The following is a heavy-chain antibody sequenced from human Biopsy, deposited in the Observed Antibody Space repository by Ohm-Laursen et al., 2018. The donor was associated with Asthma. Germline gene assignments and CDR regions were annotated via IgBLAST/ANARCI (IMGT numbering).Heavy chain of an antibody. CDR2: ISSSSSTI. V-gene: IGHV3-48*02. J-gene: IGHJ6*02. CDR1: GFTFSSYS. CDR3: ARMITIFGVVSRGMDV. D-gene: IGHD3-3*01. Sequence: GSLRLSCAASGFTFSSYSMNWVRQAPGKGLEWVSYISSSSSTIYYADSVKGRFTISRDNAKNSLYLQMNSLRDEDTAVYYCARMITIFGVVSRGMDVWGQGTTVTVSS.